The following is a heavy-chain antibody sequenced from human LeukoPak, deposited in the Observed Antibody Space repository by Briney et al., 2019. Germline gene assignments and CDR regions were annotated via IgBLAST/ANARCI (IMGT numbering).Heavy chain of an antibody. CDR1: GGSMNYHY. V-gene: IGHV4-59*11. J-gene: IGHJ3*02. CDR3: ARLLDNDSSGDPDTFDI. D-gene: IGHD3-22*01. CDR2: IYYSGKT. Sequence: SETLSLTCAVSGGSMNYHYWSWIRHRPGRGLEWVGYIYYSGKTYYSPALLGRLTMSVDTSKSHFSLKLTSVTAADTAVYYCARLLDNDSSGDPDTFDIWGRGTLVTVSS.